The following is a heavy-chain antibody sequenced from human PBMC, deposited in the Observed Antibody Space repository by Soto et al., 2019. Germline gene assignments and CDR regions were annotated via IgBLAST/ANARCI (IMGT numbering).Heavy chain of an antibody. CDR3: ARDGGYSGYDIGY. J-gene: IGHJ4*02. Sequence: GGSLRLSCAASGFTFSRHSMNWVRQAPGKGLDWVSYISSTSSAIYYADSVKGRFTISRDNAKNSLYLQMNSLRDEDTAVYYCARDGGYSGYDIGYWGQGTLVTVSS. CDR2: ISSTSSAI. D-gene: IGHD5-12*01. V-gene: IGHV3-48*02. CDR1: GFTFSRHS.